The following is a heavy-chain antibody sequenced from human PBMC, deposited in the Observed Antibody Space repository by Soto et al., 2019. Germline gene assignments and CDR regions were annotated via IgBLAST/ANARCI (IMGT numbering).Heavy chain of an antibody. Sequence: GGSLRLSCAASGFTFSRYWMHWVRQAPGKGLVWVSRVNIYGSSTDYADSVKGRFTISRDNAKNTLYLQMNSLRVEDTAVYYCARGWIGDLNDAFDIWGQGTMVTV. CDR1: GFTFSRYW. CDR2: VNIYGSST. J-gene: IGHJ3*02. D-gene: IGHD2-2*03. V-gene: IGHV3-74*01. CDR3: ARGWIGDLNDAFDI.